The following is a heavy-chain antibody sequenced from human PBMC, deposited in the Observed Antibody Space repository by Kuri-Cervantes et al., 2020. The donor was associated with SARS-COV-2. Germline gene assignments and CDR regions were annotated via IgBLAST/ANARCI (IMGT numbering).Heavy chain of an antibody. CDR2: VSYNGTNK. D-gene: IGHD4-11*01. CDR3: TREAYDYNMGFDS. J-gene: IGHJ4*02. Sequence: GESLKISCTASGFSHLNYAIHWVRQAPGTGLEWVAVVSYNGTNKYYADSVKGRFTISRDNSRNIVYLQMSSLRPEDTALYYCTREAYDYNMGFDSWGQGTLVTVSS. V-gene: IGHV3-30-3*01. CDR1: GFSHLNYA.